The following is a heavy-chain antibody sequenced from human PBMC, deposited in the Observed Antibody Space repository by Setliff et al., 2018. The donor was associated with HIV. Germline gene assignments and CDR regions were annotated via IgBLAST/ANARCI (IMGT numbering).Heavy chain of an antibody. Sequence: SETLSLTCTVSGGSITRTPYYWGWIRQPPGKGLEWIGSIHHSGTAYDNPSLKSRVTISVDTSKNQFSLKVSSVTAADTAVFYCARLWFGLLNWFDPWGQGTLVTVSS. CDR1: GGSITRTPYY. CDR3: ARLWFGLLNWFDP. D-gene: IGHD3-10*01. CDR2: IHHSGTA. J-gene: IGHJ5*02. V-gene: IGHV4-39*07.